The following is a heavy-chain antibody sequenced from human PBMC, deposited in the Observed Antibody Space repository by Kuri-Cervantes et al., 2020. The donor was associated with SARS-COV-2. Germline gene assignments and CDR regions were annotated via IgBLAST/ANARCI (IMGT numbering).Heavy chain of an antibody. CDR1: GYTFTYRY. J-gene: IGHJ3*02. CDR2: ISASNGNT. D-gene: IGHD2-2*01. Sequence: ASVKVSCKASGYTFTYRYLHWVRQAPGQGLEWMGWISASNGNTNYAENVQGRVTMTTDTSTKTAYLELRSLRSDDTAVYYCARSGIVVVPGDAFDIWGQGTMVTVSS. CDR3: ARSGIVVVPGDAFDI. V-gene: IGHV1-18*04.